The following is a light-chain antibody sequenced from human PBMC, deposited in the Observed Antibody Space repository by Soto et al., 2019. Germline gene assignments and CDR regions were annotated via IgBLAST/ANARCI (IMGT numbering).Light chain of an antibody. CDR1: QDITNY. J-gene: IGKJ4*01. CDR2: AAS. V-gene: IGKV1-33*01. Sequence: DLQMTQSPSSLSAYVGYRGNITFKSSQDITNYLNWYQQKPAKAPQLLIYAASNLETGVPSRFSGSGSGTDFTFTISSLQTEDIATYYCQQYDYLPLTFGGGTKVDIK. CDR3: QQYDYLPLT.